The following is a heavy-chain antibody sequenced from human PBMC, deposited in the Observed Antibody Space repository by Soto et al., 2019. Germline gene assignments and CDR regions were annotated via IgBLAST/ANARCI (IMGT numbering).Heavy chain of an antibody. J-gene: IGHJ4*02. Sequence: GGSLRLSCAASGFTVSSNYMSWVRQAPGKGLEWVSVIYSGGSTYYADSVKGRFTISRDNSKNTLYLQMNSLRAEDTAVYYCARGLQYLISYFDYWGQGTLVTVSS. D-gene: IGHD2-2*01. CDR3: ARGLQYLISYFDY. CDR1: GFTVSSNY. V-gene: IGHV3-66*01. CDR2: IYSGGST.